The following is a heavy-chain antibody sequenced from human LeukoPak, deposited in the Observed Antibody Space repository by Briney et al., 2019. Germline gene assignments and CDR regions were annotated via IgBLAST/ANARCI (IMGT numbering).Heavy chain of an antibody. CDR2: ISGSGGST. Sequence: GGSLRLSCVASGFTFSSYGMSWVRQAPGKGLEWVSAISGSGGSTYYADSVKGRLTISRDNSKNTLYLQMNSLRGDDTAVYYCAKDVGKWESLHFFDYWGQGTLVTVSS. D-gene: IGHD1-26*01. J-gene: IGHJ4*02. CDR3: AKDVGKWESLHFFDY. CDR1: GFTFSSYG. V-gene: IGHV3-23*01.